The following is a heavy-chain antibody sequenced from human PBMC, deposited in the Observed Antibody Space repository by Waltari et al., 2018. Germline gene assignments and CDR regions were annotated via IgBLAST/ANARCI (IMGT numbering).Heavy chain of an antibody. D-gene: IGHD2-15*01. CDR1: GFNFGRYE. V-gene: IGHV3-48*03. J-gene: IGHJ6*03. CDR3: ARVGGYYYYYMDV. Sequence: EVQLVESGGGLEQPGGSLRLSCAGSGFNFGRYEMLWVRRAPGMGREWVSAICTSDRSIYYADAVRGRFTIARDNAKNSLYLHMNNLRAEDTAVYYCARVGGYYYYYMDVWGKGTTVTVSS. CDR2: ICTSDRSI.